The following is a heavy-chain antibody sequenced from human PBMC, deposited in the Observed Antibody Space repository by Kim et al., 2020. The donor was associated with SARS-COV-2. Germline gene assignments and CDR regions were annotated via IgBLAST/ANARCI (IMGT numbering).Heavy chain of an antibody. CDR3: ARDAGGGGVDTAMVNFDY. CDR1: GGTFSSYA. CDR2: IIPILGIA. V-gene: IGHV1-69*04. Sequence: SVKVSCKASGGTFSSYAISWVRQAPGQGLEWMGRIIPILGIANYAQKFQGRVTITADKSTSTAYMELSSLRSEDTAVYYCARDAGGGGVDTAMVNFDYWGQGTLVTVSS. J-gene: IGHJ4*02. D-gene: IGHD5-18*01.